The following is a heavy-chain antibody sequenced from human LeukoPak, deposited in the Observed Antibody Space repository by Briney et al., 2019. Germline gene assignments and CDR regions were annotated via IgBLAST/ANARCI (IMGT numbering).Heavy chain of an antibody. V-gene: IGHV5-10-1*01. CDR3: ASRYGEDYYYGMDV. CDR2: IDPSDSYT. J-gene: IGHJ6*02. D-gene: IGHD4-17*01. CDR1: GYSFTSYW. Sequence: GESLRISCKGSGYSFTSYWISWVRQMPGKGLEWMGRIDPSDSYTNYSPSFQGHVTISADKFISTAYLQWSSLKASDTAMYYCASRYGEDYYYGMDVWGQGTTVTVSS.